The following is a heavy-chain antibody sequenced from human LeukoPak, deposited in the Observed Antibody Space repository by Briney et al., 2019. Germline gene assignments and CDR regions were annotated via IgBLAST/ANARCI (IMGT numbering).Heavy chain of an antibody. CDR1: GYSFNSQG. V-gene: IGHV7-4-1*02. Sequence: ASVKVSCKASGYSFNSQGMNWVRQAPGQGLEWMGWINTDSGNPTYAQGFTGRFVFSLDTSVSTAYLQISSLKAEDTAVYYCARTWIQLGVGYYYYYMDVWGKGTTVTVSS. D-gene: IGHD5-18*01. CDR2: INTDSGNP. J-gene: IGHJ6*03. CDR3: ARTWIQLGVGYYYYYMDV.